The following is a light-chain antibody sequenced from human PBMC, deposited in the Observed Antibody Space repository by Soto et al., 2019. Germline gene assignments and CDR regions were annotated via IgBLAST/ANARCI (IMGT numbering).Light chain of an antibody. CDR2: DAS. Sequence: EIVLTQSPATLSLSPGERANLSCRASQSVSSYLAWYQQKPGQAPRLLIYDASNRATGIPARFSGSGSETDFTLTISSLEPEDFAVYYCQQRSNWPPITFGQGTRLEIK. V-gene: IGKV3-11*01. CDR3: QQRSNWPPIT. J-gene: IGKJ5*01. CDR1: QSVSSY.